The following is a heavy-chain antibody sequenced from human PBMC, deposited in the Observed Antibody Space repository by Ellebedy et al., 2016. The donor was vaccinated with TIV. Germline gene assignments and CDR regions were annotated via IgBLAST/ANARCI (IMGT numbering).Heavy chain of an antibody. CDR2: INQSGST. CDR3: ARGSHYMRVVVFTSDAFDI. V-gene: IGHV4-34*01. J-gene: IGHJ3*02. CDR1: GGSFSDYY. Sequence: MPSETLSLICAVYGGSFSDYYWSWIRQPPGKGLEWIGEINQSGSTNYNPSLKSRVTISGDTSKNQFSLNLSSVTAAATAVYYCARGSHYMRVVVFTSDAFDIWGQGTMVTVSS. D-gene: IGHD3-22*01.